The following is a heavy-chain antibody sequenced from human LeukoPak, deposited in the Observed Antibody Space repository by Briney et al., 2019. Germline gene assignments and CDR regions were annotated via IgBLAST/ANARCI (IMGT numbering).Heavy chain of an antibody. V-gene: IGHV4-4*02. J-gene: IGHJ5*02. CDR2: MHHDGSA. Sequence: SETLSLTCAVSGGSITTRNFWSWVRQPPGKGLEWIAEMHHDGSANYNPSLKSRVSMSVDKSKNHFSLRLTSVTAADTAVYYCARSPRSIPAARLNWFDPWGQGTLVTVSS. CDR3: ARSPRSIPAARLNWFDP. CDR1: GGSITTRNF. D-gene: IGHD2-2*01.